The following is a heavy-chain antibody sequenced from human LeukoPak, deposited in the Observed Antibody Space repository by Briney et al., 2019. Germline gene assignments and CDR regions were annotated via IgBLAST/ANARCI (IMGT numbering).Heavy chain of an antibody. CDR2: INTNTGNP. Sequence: GASVKVSCKASGYTFTSYGISWVRQAPGQGLEWMGWINTNTGNPTYAQGFTGRFVFSLDTSVSTAYLQISSLKAEDTAVYYCARGNRIAAAGAWFDPWGQGTLVTVSS. CDR1: GYTFTSYG. V-gene: IGHV7-4-1*02. CDR3: ARGNRIAAAGAWFDP. D-gene: IGHD6-13*01. J-gene: IGHJ5*02.